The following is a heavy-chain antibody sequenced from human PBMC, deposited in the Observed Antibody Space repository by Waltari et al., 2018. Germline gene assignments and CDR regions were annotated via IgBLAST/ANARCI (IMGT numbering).Heavy chain of an antibody. D-gene: IGHD4-4*01. CDR1: GFTFSGYS. Sequence: EVQLVESGGGLVQPGGSLRLSWAAAGFTFSGYSMNWVRQAPGKGLEWVSYISSSSSTIYYADSVKGRFTISRDNAKNSLYLQMNSLRAEDTAVYYCARGITVIYYYYMDVWGKGTTVTVSS. CDR3: ARGITVIYYYYMDV. V-gene: IGHV3-48*04. J-gene: IGHJ6*03. CDR2: ISSSSSTI.